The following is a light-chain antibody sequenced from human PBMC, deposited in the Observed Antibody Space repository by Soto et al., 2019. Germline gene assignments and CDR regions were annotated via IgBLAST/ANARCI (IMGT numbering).Light chain of an antibody. J-gene: IGLJ2*01. CDR1: SSDVGSYNF. CDR3: CSYAGSSTFVV. Sequence: QSALTQPASVSGSPGQSITISCAGTSSDVGSYNFVSWYQQHPGKAPKLMIYEGNKRPSGVSNRFSGSKSGNTASLTISGLQAADEADYYCCSYAGSSTFVVFGGGTKVTVL. CDR2: EGN. V-gene: IGLV2-23*03.